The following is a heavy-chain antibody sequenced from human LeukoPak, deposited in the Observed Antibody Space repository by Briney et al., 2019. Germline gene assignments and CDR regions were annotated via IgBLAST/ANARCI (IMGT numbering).Heavy chain of an antibody. D-gene: IGHD3-10*01. CDR1: GGSFSGYY. Sequence: SKTLSLTCAVYGGSFSGYYWSWIRQPPGKGLEWIGEINHSGSTNYNPSLKSRVTISVDTSKNQFSLKLSSVTAADTAVYYCARLWFGEFDYWGQGTLVTVSS. V-gene: IGHV4-34*01. CDR2: INHSGST. J-gene: IGHJ4*02. CDR3: ARLWFGEFDY.